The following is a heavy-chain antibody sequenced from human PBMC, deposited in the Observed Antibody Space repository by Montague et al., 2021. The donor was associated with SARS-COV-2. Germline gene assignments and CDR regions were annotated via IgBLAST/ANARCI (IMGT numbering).Heavy chain of an antibody. J-gene: IGHJ4*02. CDR2: INYGGST. Sequence: SETLSLTCAVYGGSFSDYHWTWIRQSPGEGLEWIGNINYGGSTKYNPSLKIRVTISIDTSKNQFSLTLTSVTAADTAVDYCWRGAPRYWGQGTLVTVSS. CDR1: GGSFSDYH. V-gene: IGHV4-34*01. CDR3: WRGAPRY.